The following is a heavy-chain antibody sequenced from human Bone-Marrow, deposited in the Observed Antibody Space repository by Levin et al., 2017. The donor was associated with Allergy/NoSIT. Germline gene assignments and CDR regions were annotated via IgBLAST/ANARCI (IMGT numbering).Heavy chain of an antibody. Sequence: AGGSLRLSCEASGFTFSSYAMTWVRQAPGKGLEWVSTISGSGGSAYYAESVKGRFIISRDNSKNTLYLQMNSLRAEDTAIYYCAKSAEFFWSGYANWGQGTLVTVSS. V-gene: IGHV3-23*01. CDR2: ISGSGGSA. CDR3: AKSAEFFWSGYAN. D-gene: IGHD3-3*01. CDR1: GFTFSSYA. J-gene: IGHJ4*02.